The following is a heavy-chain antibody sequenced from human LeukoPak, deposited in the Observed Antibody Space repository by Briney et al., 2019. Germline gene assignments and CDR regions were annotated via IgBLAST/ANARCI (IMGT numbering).Heavy chain of an antibody. D-gene: IGHD3-22*01. CDR3: ASTYYYDSSGYRASGYFDY. J-gene: IGHJ4*02. CDR2: IYYSGSP. Sequence: PSETLSLTCTVSGGSISSGGYYWSWIRQHPGKGLEWIGYIYYSGSPYYNPSLKSRVTISVDTSKNQFSLKLSSVTAADTAVYYCASTYYYDSSGYRASGYFDYWGQGTLVTVSS. V-gene: IGHV4-31*03. CDR1: GGSISSGGYY.